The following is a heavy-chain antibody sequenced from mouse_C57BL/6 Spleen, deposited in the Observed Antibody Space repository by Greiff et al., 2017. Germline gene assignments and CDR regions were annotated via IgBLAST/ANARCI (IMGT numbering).Heavy chain of an antibody. CDR3: ARDYGPPYWYFDV. D-gene: IGHD1-1*01. CDR1: GYAFSSYW. CDR2: IYPGDGDT. V-gene: IGHV1-80*01. J-gene: IGHJ1*03. Sequence: VQLQQSGAELVKPGASVKISCKASGYAFSSYWMNWVKQRPGKGLEWIGQIYPGDGDTNYNGKFKGKATLTADKSSSTAYLQLSSLTSEDSAVYVCARDYGPPYWYFDVWGTGTTGTVSS.